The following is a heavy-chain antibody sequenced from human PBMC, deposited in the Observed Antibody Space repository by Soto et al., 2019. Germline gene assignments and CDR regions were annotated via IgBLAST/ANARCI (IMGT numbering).Heavy chain of an antibody. J-gene: IGHJ4*02. D-gene: IGHD5-18*01. CDR3: AKDFAGQLGGY. CDR1: GFTFSSYC. V-gene: IGHV3-30*18. Sequence: QVQLVESGGGVVQPGRSLRLSCAASGFTFSSYCMHWVRQAPGKGLEWVAVISYDGSNKDSADSVKGRFTNYRDNSKNPLYMQMNGLSAEDTSVYYCAKDFAGQLGGYWGQGTLVTVSS. CDR2: ISYDGSNK.